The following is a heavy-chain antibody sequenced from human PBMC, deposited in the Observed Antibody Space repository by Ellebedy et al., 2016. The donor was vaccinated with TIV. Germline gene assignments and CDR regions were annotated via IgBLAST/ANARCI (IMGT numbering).Heavy chain of an antibody. D-gene: IGHD1-26*01. V-gene: IGHV3-23*01. J-gene: IGHJ3*02. CDR3: ARAIVELHAFDI. Sequence: GESLKISXAASGFTFSNYAMNWARQAPGKGLEWVSSISGFSSSTFYADSVKGRFTISRDNSKSTLSLQMNSLRAEDMAVYYCARAIVELHAFDIWGQGTLVTVSS. CDR1: GFTFSNYA. CDR2: ISGFSSST.